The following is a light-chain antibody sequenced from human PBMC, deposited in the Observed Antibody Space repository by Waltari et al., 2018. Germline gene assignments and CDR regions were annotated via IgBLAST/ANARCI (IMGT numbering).Light chain of an antibody. V-gene: IGLV3-21*02. CDR1: NIGSKN. Sequence: SYVLTQPPSVSVAPGQTARISCDGNNIGSKNVHWYQQKQGQAPVLVVYDDGDRPSGIPGRFSGSNSGNTATLTISRVDAGDEADYYCQVWDSGSDHYVFGTVTKVTVL. J-gene: IGLJ1*01. CDR3: QVWDSGSDHYV. CDR2: DDG.